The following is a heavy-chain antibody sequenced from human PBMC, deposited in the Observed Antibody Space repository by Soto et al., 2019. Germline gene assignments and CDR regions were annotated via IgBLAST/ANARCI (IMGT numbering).Heavy chain of an antibody. CDR3: AGGSGYSSGWYYSDY. J-gene: IGHJ4*02. D-gene: IGHD6-19*01. CDR2: IIPIFGTA. V-gene: IGHV1-69*12. CDR1: GGTFSSYA. Sequence: QVQLVQSGAEVKKPGSSVKVSCKASGGTFSSYAISWVRQAPGQGLEWMGGIIPIFGTANYAQKFQGRVTITADESTSTAYMELSSLSAEDTAVYYGAGGSGYSSGWYYSDYWGQGTLVTVSS.